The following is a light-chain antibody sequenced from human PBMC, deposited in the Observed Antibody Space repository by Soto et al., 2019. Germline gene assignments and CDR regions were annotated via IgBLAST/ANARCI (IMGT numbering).Light chain of an antibody. J-gene: IGKJ4*01. CDR1: QSISTW. V-gene: IGKV1-5*01. CDR3: QQYNNWPPLT. Sequence: DIQMTQSPSTLSASVGDRVTITCRASQSISTWLAWYQQKPGKAPKVLIYDGSSLETGVPSRFSGSGSGTEFTLTIRSLQSEDFAVYYCQQYNNWPPLTFGGGTTGDIK. CDR2: DGS.